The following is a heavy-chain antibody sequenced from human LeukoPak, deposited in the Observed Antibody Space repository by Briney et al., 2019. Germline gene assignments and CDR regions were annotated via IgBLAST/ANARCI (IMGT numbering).Heavy chain of an antibody. J-gene: IGHJ4*02. CDR1: DGSFSGYY. Sequence: KTSETLSLTCAVYDGSFSGYYWSWIRQPPGKGLEWIGEINHSGSTNYNPSLKSRITISLDTSKSRFSLKVRYVTAADTAVYYCARGLNDSWTGENYWGQGTLVTVSS. D-gene: IGHD3-3*01. V-gene: IGHV4-34*01. CDR2: INHSGST. CDR3: ARGLNDSWTGENY.